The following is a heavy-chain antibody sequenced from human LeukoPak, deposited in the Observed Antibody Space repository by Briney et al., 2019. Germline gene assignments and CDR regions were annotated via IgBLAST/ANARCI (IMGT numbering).Heavy chain of an antibody. CDR1: GFTFSSYS. D-gene: IGHD3-10*01. Sequence: PGGSLRLSCAASGFTFSSYSMNWVRQAPGKGLEWVSSISSSSSYIYYADSVKGRFTISRDNAKNSLYLQMNSLRAEDTAVYYCASDEGRGYYFGYWGQGTLVTVSS. CDR3: ASDEGRGYYFGY. CDR2: ISSSSSYI. V-gene: IGHV3-21*01. J-gene: IGHJ4*02.